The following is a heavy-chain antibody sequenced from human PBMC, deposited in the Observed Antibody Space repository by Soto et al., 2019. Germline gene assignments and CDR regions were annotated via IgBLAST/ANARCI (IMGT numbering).Heavy chain of an antibody. CDR1: GFTFSSYV. V-gene: IGHV3-23*01. CDR3: ARGLRIYYDRSGLHY. Sequence: LSLSCAASGFTFSSYVMSWVRQAPGKGLEWVSASSGSGGNTYYADSVKGRFTISRDNSKITLFQQMNSLRAEDTAVYYCARGLRIYYDRSGLHYWGQGTLVTVSS. J-gene: IGHJ4*02. CDR2: SSGSGGNT. D-gene: IGHD3-22*01.